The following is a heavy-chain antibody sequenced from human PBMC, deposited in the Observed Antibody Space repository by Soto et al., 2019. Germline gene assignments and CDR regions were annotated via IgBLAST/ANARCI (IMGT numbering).Heavy chain of an antibody. J-gene: IGHJ4*02. Sequence: QVQLVESGGGVVQPGRSLRLSCAASGFTFSSYGMHWVRQAPGKGLDWVAVISDDGSDKYYADSVKGRFTISRDNSKNTLYLQMNSLRAEDTAVYYCVPPGTATTGTGDWGQGTLVTVSS. CDR1: GFTFSSYG. CDR2: ISDDGSDK. D-gene: IGHD1-1*01. V-gene: IGHV3-30*03. CDR3: VPPGTATTGTGD.